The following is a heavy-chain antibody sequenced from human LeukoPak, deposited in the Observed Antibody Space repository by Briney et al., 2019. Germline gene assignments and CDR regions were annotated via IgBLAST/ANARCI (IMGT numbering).Heavy chain of an antibody. CDR1: GFTFSSYT. CDR3: AVLGAAAGDDAFDI. V-gene: IGHV3-23*01. CDR2: ISGSGGST. J-gene: IGHJ3*02. D-gene: IGHD6-13*01. Sequence: GGSLRLSCAASGFTFSSYTMSWVRQAPGEGREWVSAISGSGGSTYYADSVKGRFTISRDNSKNTLYLQVNSLRAEDTAVYYCAVLGAAAGDDAFDIWGQGTMVTVSS.